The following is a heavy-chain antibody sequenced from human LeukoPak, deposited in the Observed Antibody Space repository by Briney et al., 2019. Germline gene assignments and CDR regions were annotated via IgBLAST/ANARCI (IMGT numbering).Heavy chain of an antibody. CDR1: GFTFSNYA. Sequence: GGSLRLSCAASGFTFSNYAISWVRQAPGQGLEWVSSISGSGGSTYYADSVKGRFTISRDNSKNTLYLQMNSLRADDTAVYYCAKLTGTRITMIVVVIRSAVYFDYWGQGTLVTVSS. CDR3: AKLTGTRITMIVVVIRSAVYFDY. CDR2: ISGSGGST. D-gene: IGHD3-22*01. J-gene: IGHJ4*02. V-gene: IGHV3-23*01.